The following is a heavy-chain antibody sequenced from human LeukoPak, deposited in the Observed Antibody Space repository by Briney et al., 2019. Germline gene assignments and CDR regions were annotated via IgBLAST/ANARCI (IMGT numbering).Heavy chain of an antibody. D-gene: IGHD4-23*01. Sequence: GGSLKLSCAASGFTFSHYSMNWVRQAPGKGLEWVSSISSDSRYIYYADSLKGRFTISRDNAKNSLYLQMNSLRAEDTAVYYCATDYAGNSLWYYYGLGVWGQGTTVTVSS. J-gene: IGHJ6*02. CDR3: ATDYAGNSLWYYYGLGV. V-gene: IGHV3-21*01. CDR2: ISSDSRYI. CDR1: GFTFSHYS.